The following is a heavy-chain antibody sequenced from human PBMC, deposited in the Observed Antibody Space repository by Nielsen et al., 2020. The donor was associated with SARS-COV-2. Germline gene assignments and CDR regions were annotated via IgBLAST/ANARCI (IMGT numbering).Heavy chain of an antibody. CDR2: IYYSGST. Sequence: SETLSLTCTVSGGSISSGDYYWSWIRQPPGKGLEWIGYIYYSGSTYYNPSLKSRVTISVDTSKNQFSLKLSSVTAADTAVYYCARAARTTLWFGEYMGDWFDPWGQGTLVTVSS. J-gene: IGHJ5*02. D-gene: IGHD3-10*01. CDR3: ARAARTTLWFGEYMGDWFDP. V-gene: IGHV4-30-4*02. CDR1: GGSISSGDYY.